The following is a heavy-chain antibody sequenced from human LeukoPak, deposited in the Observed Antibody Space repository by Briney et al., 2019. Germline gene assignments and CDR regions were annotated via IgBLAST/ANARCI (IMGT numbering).Heavy chain of an antibody. V-gene: IGHV1-18*01. CDR1: GYTFTSYG. D-gene: IGHD3-22*01. Sequence: ASVTVSCKASGYTFTSYGISWVRQAPGQGLEWMGWISAYHGNTYYAQKLQGRVTLTTDTSTNTAYMELRSLRSDDTAVYYCARDLYYYDSSGYHDVFDIWGQGTMVTVSS. CDR2: ISAYHGNT. CDR3: ARDLYYYDSSGYHDVFDI. J-gene: IGHJ3*02.